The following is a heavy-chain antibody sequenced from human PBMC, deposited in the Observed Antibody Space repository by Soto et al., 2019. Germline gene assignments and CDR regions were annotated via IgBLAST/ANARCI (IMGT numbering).Heavy chain of an antibody. J-gene: IGHJ4*02. Sequence: EVQLVESGGGLVQPGGSLRLCCAVSRLTFSNYWINWVRQAPGKGLVWVSRINSDGSSTDYADSVKGRFTISRDNARNTLYLEMHSLRAEDTALYYCGRGGRIVAAASVDWGQGTLVTVSS. V-gene: IGHV3-74*01. CDR1: RLTFSNYW. D-gene: IGHD6-25*01. CDR2: INSDGSST. CDR3: GRGGRIVAAASVD.